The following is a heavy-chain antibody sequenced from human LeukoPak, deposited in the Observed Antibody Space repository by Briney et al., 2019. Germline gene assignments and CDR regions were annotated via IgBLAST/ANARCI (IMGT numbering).Heavy chain of an antibody. J-gene: IGHJ5*02. CDR3: ARERSSTSAVGDP. CDR1: GGSISSGGYS. Sequence: SETLSLTCAVSGGSISSGGYSWSWIRQPPGKGLEWIGYIYYSGSTYYNPSLKSRVTISVDTSKNQFSLKLSSVTAADTAVYYCARERSSTSAVGDPWGQGTLVTVSS. D-gene: IGHD2-2*01. V-gene: IGHV4-30-4*07. CDR2: IYYSGST.